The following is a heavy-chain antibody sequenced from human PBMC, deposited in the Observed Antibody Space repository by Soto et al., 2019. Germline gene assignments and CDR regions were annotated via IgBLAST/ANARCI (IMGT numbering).Heavy chain of an antibody. Sequence: SGGSLRLSSTSTGFTCLSHRLYWVRQASGKGLEWVSTVSGSGGSTYYAASVKGRFTISREYSKNTLYLQMNSLRAEDTAVYFCARQRSYNSGFFDYWSQGTLVTVSS. D-gene: IGHD6-19*01. CDR3: ARQRSYNSGFFDY. CDR2: VSGSGGST. V-gene: IGHV3-23*01. J-gene: IGHJ4*02. CDR1: GFTCLSHR.